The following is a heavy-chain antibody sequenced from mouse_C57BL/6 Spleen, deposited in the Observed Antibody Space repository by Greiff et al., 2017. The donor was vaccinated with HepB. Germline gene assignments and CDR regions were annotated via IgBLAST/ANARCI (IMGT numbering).Heavy chain of an antibody. CDR3: ARFHYYGSSYEYFDV. Sequence: EVKLQESGPGLVKPSQSLSLTCSVTGYSITSGYYWNWIRQFPGNKLEWMGYISYDGSNNYNPSLKNRISITRDTSKNQFFLKLNSVTTEDTATYYCARFHYYGSSYEYFDVWGTGTTVTVSS. D-gene: IGHD1-1*01. CDR1: GYSITSGYY. CDR2: ISYDGSN. J-gene: IGHJ1*03. V-gene: IGHV3-6*01.